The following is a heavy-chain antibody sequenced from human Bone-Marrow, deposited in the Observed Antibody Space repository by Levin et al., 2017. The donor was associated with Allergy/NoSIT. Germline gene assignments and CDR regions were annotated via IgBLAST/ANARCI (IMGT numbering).Heavy chain of an antibody. CDR1: GFTFSSDV. CDR3: ARDGDILTGYGFDY. J-gene: IGHJ4*02. CDR2: IWYDGNSK. V-gene: IGHV3-33*01. D-gene: IGHD3-9*01. Sequence: LSLTCAASGFTFSSDVMHWVRQAPGKGLEWVAVIWYDGNSKYYADSVKGRFTISRDNSKNTLYLEMNNLRDEDTAVYYCARDGDILTGYGFDYWGQGTLVTVSS.